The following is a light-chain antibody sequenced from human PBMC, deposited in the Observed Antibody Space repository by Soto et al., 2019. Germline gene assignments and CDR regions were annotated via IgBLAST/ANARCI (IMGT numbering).Light chain of an antibody. J-gene: IGLJ2*01. Sequence: QSALTQPPSASGSPGQSVTIPCAGTSTDVGEYNYVSWYQQHPGNVPKLIIFEVNKRPSGVPDRFSGSKSGDTASLTVSGLQAEDEADYYCSSFVGAPVIFGGGTKVTVL. CDR3: SSFVGAPVI. CDR1: STDVGEYNY. CDR2: EVN. V-gene: IGLV2-8*01.